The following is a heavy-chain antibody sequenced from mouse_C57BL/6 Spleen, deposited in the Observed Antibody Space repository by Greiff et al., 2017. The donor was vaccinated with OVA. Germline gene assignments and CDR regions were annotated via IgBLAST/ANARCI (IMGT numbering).Heavy chain of an antibody. J-gene: IGHJ3*01. CDR3: ASEAQAHSWFAY. D-gene: IGHD3-2*02. Sequence: VQGVESGPELVKPGASVKISCKASGYAFSSSWMNWVKQRPGKGLEWIGRIYPGDGDTNYNGKFKGKATLTADKSSSTAYMQLSSLTSEDSAVYFCASEAQAHSWFAYWGQGTLVTVSA. CDR1: GYAFSSSW. CDR2: IYPGDGDT. V-gene: IGHV1-82*01.